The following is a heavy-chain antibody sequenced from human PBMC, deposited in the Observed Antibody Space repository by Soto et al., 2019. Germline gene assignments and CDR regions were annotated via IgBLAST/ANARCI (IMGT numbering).Heavy chain of an antibody. J-gene: IGHJ6*02. Sequence: QVQLVQSGAEVKKPGSSVKVSCKASGGTFSSYAISWVRQAPGQGLEWMGGIIPIFGTANYAQKFQGRVTITADKSPSTAYMELSSLSSEDTAVYYCARGRIAVAGTFYYYGMDVWGQGTTVTVSS. D-gene: IGHD6-19*01. CDR2: IIPIFGTA. CDR1: GGTFSSYA. V-gene: IGHV1-69*06. CDR3: ARGRIAVAGTFYYYGMDV.